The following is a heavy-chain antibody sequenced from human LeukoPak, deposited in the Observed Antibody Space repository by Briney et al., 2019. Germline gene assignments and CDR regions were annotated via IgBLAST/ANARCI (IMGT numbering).Heavy chain of an antibody. V-gene: IGHV1-69*04. D-gene: IGHD3-9*01. CDR1: GGTFSSYA. J-gene: IGHJ4*02. Sequence: SVKVSCKASGGTFSSYAISWVRQAPGQGLEWMGRIIPILGIANYAQKFQGRVTITADKSTSTAYMELSSLRSEDTTVYYCAREDILTGYYNYFDYWGQGTLVTVSS. CDR2: IIPILGIA. CDR3: AREDILTGYYNYFDY.